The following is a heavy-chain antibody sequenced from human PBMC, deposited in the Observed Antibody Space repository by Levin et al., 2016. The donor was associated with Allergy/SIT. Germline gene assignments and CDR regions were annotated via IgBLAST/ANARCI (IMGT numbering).Heavy chain of an antibody. V-gene: IGHV3-23*01. Sequence: GESLKISCAASGFTFSSYAMSWVRQAPGKGLEWVSAISGSGGSTYYADSVKGRFTISRDNSKNTLYLQMNSLRAGDTAVYYCAKDGTQSGSYSADYWGQGTLVTVSS. CDR3: AKDGTQSGSYSADY. J-gene: IGHJ4*02. D-gene: IGHD1-26*01. CDR2: ISGSGGST. CDR1: GFTFSSYA.